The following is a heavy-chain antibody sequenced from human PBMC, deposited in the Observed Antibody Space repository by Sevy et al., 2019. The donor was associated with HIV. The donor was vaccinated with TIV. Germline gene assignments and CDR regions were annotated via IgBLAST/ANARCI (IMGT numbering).Heavy chain of an antibody. J-gene: IGHJ3*02. D-gene: IGHD6-13*01. CDR1: GFTLSSYS. CDR3: ARGPARISAAYRDI. Sequence: GGSLRLSCAASGFTLSSYSMNWVRQAPGKGLEWVSYISSSSSYIYYADSVKGRFTISRDNAKNSLYLQMNSLRAEDTAVYHCARGPARISAAYRDIWGQGTMVTVSS. CDR2: ISSSSSYI. V-gene: IGHV3-21*01.